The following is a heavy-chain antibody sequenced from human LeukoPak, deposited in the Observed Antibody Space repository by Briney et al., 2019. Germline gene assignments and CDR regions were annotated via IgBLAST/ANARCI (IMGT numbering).Heavy chain of an antibody. D-gene: IGHD3-22*01. CDR1: GFTVSSND. V-gene: IGHV3-53*01. CDR3: AIYDSSGYYNY. J-gene: IGHJ4*02. Sequence: GGSLRLSCAASGFTVSSNDMSWVRQAPGKGLEWVSVIYSGGRTFYADSVKGRFTISRDNSKNTLYLQMDSLRAEDTAVYYCAIYDSSGYYNYWGQGTLVTVSS. CDR2: IYSGGRT.